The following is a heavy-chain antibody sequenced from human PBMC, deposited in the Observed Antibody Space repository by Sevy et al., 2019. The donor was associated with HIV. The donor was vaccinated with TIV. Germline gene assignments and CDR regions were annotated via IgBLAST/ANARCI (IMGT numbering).Heavy chain of an antibody. CDR2: TYYRSKWYN. CDR3: ARAIWVYYDVWSGYLKPDYYYYMDV. D-gene: IGHD3-3*01. J-gene: IGHJ6*03. Sequence: SQTLSLTCAISGDSVSSNSAAWNWIRQSPSRGLEWLGRTYYRSKWYNDYAVSVKSRITINPDTSKNQFSLQLNSVTPEDTAVYYCARAIWVYYDVWSGYLKPDYYYYMDVWGKGTTVTVSS. CDR1: GDSVSSNSAA. V-gene: IGHV6-1*01.